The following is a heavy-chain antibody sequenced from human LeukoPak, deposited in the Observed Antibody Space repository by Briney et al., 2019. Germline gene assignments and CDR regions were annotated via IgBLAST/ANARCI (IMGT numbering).Heavy chain of an antibody. CDR2: IIPILGIA. J-gene: IGHJ6*02. Sequence: ASVKVSCKASGGTFSSYAIGWVRQAPGQGLEWMGRIIPILGIANYAQKFQGRVTITADKSTSTAYTELSSLRSEDTAVYYCAIWLNALGPVDYYYYGMDVWGQGTTVTVSS. CDR3: AIWLNALGPVDYYYYGMDV. D-gene: IGHD5-18*01. CDR1: GGTFSSYA. V-gene: IGHV1-69*04.